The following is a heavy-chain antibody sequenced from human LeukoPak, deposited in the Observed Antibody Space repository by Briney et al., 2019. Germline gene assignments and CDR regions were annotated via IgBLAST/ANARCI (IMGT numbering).Heavy chain of an antibody. V-gene: IGHV3-21*04. D-gene: IGHD3-22*01. CDR1: GFTFSSYS. CDR2: ISSSSSYI. J-gene: IGHJ1*01. CDR3: ARGKYDSSPFLQH. Sequence: GGSLRLSCAASGFTFSSYSMNWVRQAPGKGLEWVSSISSSSSYIYYADSVKGRFTISRDNAKNSMYLQMNSLRAEDTAVYYRARGKYDSSPFLQHWGQGTLVTVSS.